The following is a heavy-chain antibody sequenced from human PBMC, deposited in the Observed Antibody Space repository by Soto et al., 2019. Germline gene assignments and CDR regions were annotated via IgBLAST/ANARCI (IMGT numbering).Heavy chain of an antibody. V-gene: IGHV4-4*07. D-gene: IGHD6-13*01. CDR1: GGSISSYY. CDR2: IYTSGST. J-gene: IGHJ6*02. CDR3: ARDALLSWNGRDV. Sequence: PSETMSLTCTVSGGSISSYYWSWIRQPAGKGLEWIGRIYTSGSTNYNPSLKSRVTMSVDTSKNQFSLKLSSVTAADTAVYYCARDALLSWNGRDVWCQGTTVTVSS.